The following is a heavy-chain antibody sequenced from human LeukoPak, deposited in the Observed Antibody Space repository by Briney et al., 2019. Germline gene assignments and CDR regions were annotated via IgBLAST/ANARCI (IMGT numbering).Heavy chain of an antibody. CDR1: GFTFSSYW. V-gene: IGHV3-7*01. CDR3: ARVGSSGWYVLYFDY. Sequence: GGSLRLSCAASGFTFSSYWMSWVRQAPGKGLEWVANIKQDGSEKYYVDSVKGRFTISRDNAKNSLYLQMNSLRAEDTAVYYCARVGSSGWYVLYFDYWGQGTLVTVSS. CDR2: IKQDGSEK. J-gene: IGHJ4*02. D-gene: IGHD6-19*01.